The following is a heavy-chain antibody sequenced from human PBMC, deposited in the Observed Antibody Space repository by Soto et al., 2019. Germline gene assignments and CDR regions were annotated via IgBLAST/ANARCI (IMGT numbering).Heavy chain of an antibody. CDR2: IYYSGGT. CDR1: GGAISSSSYY. V-gene: IGHV4-39*02. J-gene: IGHJ2*01. D-gene: IGHD3-10*01. CDR3: AREVPSRYFDL. Sequence: SETLSLTCTVSGGAISSSSYYWGWIRQPPGKGLEWIGSIYYSGGTYYNPSLKSRVTISADTSKNQFSLKLNSVTAADTAVYYCAREVPSRYFDLWGRGTPVTVSS.